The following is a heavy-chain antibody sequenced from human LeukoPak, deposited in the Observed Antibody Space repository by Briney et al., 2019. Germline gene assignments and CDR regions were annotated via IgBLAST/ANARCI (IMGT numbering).Heavy chain of an antibody. Sequence: ASVKVSCKVSGYTLTELSMHWVRQAPGKGLEWMGGFDPEDGETIYAQKFQGRVTMTEDTSTDTAYMELSSLRSEDTAVYYCATESLRWYGFDPWGQGTLVTVSS. CDR3: ATESLRWYGFDP. CDR1: GYTLTELS. D-gene: IGHD4-23*01. CDR2: FDPEDGET. V-gene: IGHV1-24*01. J-gene: IGHJ5*02.